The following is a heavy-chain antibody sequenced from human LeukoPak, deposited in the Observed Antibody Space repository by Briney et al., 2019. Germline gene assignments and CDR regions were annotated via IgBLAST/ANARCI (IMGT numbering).Heavy chain of an antibody. CDR3: AKVLQMVREVTPFDY. V-gene: IGHV3-23*01. D-gene: IGHD3-10*01. CDR2: VSASGSNT. J-gene: IGHJ4*02. Sequence: PGGSLRLSCAAAGFTFSSYAMSWVRQTPGKGLEWVSVVSASGSNTHYADSVKGRFTISRDNSKNTVYLQMNSLRAEDTAVYYCAKVLQMVREVTPFDYWGQGTLVTVSS. CDR1: GFTFSSYA.